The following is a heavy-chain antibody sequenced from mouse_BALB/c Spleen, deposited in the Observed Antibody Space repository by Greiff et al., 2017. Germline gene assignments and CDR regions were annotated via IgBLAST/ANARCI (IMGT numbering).Heavy chain of an antibody. CDR2: ISYDGSN. V-gene: IGHV3-6*02. CDR1: GYSITSGYY. CDR3: ARGQTGTRFAY. D-gene: IGHD4-1*01. Sequence: DVKLQESGPGLVKPSQSLSLTCSVTGYSITSGYYWNWIRQFPGNKLEWMGYISYDGSNNYNPSLKNRISITRDTSKNQFFLKLNSVTTEDTATYYCARGQTGTRFAYWGQGTLVTVSA. J-gene: IGHJ3*01.